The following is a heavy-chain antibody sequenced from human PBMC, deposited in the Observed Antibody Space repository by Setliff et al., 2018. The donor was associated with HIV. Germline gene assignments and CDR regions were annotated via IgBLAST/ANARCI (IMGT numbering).Heavy chain of an antibody. V-gene: IGHV4-38-2*02. D-gene: IGHD2-2*01. Sequence: SETLSLTCTVSSYSVTSGYYWAWIRQPPGKGLEWIGNMYPSEGSYFNPTLQSRVTMSADTSKKQFFLKLSSVTAADTAVYYCARVGYCSSTNYYWGRPSYGMGVWGQGTTVTVSS. CDR3: ARVGYCSSTNYYWGRPSYGMGV. J-gene: IGHJ6*02. CDR1: SYSVTSGYY. CDR2: MYPSEGS.